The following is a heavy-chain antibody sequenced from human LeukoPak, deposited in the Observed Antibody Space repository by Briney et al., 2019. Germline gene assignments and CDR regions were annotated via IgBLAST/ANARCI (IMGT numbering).Heavy chain of an antibody. CDR3: ARDSGTTGEVKFDP. CDR2: IYTSGTT. J-gene: IGHJ5*02. CDR1: GGSISSFY. Sequence: SETLSLTCSVSGGSISSFYCNWMRQPAGKGLEWIGRIYTSGTTTYNPSLKSRVTMSVDTSKSQFSLKLSSVTAADTAVYYCARDSGTTGEVKFDPWGQGTLVTVSS. V-gene: IGHV4-4*07. D-gene: IGHD3-10*01.